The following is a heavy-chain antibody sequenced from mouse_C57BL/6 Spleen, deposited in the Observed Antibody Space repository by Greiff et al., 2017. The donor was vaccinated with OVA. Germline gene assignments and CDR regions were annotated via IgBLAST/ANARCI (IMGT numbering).Heavy chain of an antibody. CDR2: ISSGSSTI. CDR1: GFTFSDYG. V-gene: IGHV5-17*01. J-gene: IGHJ3*01. D-gene: IGHD2-2*01. Sequence: EVQLVESGGGLVKPGGSLKLSCAASGFTFSDYGMHWVRRAPEKGLEWVAYISSGSSTIYYAGSVKGRFTISRDNAKNTLFLQMTSLRSEDTAMYYCAGGGYEFTYWGQGTLVTVSA. CDR3: AGGGYEFTY.